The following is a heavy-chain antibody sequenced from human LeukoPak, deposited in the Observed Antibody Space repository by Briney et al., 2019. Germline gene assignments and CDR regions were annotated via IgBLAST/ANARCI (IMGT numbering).Heavy chain of an antibody. J-gene: IGHJ6*03. CDR3: ARDSSGYYYYYYMDV. CDR2: IRHDGSYK. Sequence: GGSLRLSCVVSGFTFTSYGVHWVRQAPGKGLEWVAFIRHDGSYKDYADSVKGRFTISRDNSKNTLYLQMNSLRAEDTALYYCARDSSGYYYYYYMDVWGKGTTVTVSS. CDR1: GFTFTSYG. V-gene: IGHV3-30*02. D-gene: IGHD3-22*01.